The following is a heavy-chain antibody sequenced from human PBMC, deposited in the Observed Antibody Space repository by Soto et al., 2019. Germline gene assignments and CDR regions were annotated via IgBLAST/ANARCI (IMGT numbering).Heavy chain of an antibody. D-gene: IGHD3-9*01. Sequence: EVQLLESGGGLVQPGGSLRLSCAASGFTFSNSPMSWVRQPPGKGLEWVSGISGIGRKTYYTDSLKGRFTISRDDSKNTLYLKMHSLRAEDTAVYYCAKSADYYDILNGWLPTTATGYFDSWGQGTLVTVSS. CDR2: ISGIGRKT. V-gene: IGHV3-23*01. CDR1: GFTFSNSP. J-gene: IGHJ4*02. CDR3: AKSADYYDILNGWLPTTATGYFDS.